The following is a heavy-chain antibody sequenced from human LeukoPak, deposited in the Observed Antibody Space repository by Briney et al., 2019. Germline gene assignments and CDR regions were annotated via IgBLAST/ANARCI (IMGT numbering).Heavy chain of an antibody. Sequence: GGSLRLSCAASGFIFSAHWMNWVRQAPGKGREWVASIKKDGSESNYVDSVKGRFTISRDNAKNSLYLQMNSLRDEDTAVYYCATRNYHDSGVWGQGTLVTVSP. CDR3: ATRNYHDSGV. D-gene: IGHD3-10*01. CDR1: GFIFSAHW. CDR2: IKKDGSES. V-gene: IGHV3-7*01. J-gene: IGHJ4*02.